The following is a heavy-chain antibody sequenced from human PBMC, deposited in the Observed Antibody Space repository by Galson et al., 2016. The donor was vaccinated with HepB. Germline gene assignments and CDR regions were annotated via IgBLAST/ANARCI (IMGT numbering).Heavy chain of an antibody. CDR3: ARRLNYYGSGSYPDY. V-gene: IGHV4-34*01. J-gene: IGHJ4*02. CDR2: INQNRST. D-gene: IGHD3-10*01. CDR1: GGSFSVYY. Sequence: SETLSLTCPVYGGSFSVYYWSWIRQPPGKGLEWIGEINQNRSTNCNPSPKSRVTISVDTSKNQFSLKLSSVTAADTAVYYCARRLNYYGSGSYPDYWDQGTLVTVSS.